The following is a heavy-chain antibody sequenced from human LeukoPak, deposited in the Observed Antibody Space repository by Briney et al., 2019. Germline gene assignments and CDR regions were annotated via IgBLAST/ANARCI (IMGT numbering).Heavy chain of an antibody. V-gene: IGHV4-34*01. Sequence: SETLSLTCAVYGGSFSGYYWSWVRQPPGKGLEWIGEINHSGSTNYNPSLKSRVTISVDTSKNHFSLKLNSVTAADTAVYYCAKPSNYYGSATDAFDFWGQGTMVTVSS. D-gene: IGHD3-10*01. J-gene: IGHJ3*01. CDR3: AKPSNYYGSATDAFDF. CDR2: INHSGST. CDR1: GGSFSGYY.